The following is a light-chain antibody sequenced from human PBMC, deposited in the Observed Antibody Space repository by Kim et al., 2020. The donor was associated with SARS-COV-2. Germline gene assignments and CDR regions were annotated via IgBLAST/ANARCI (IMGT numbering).Light chain of an antibody. CDR3: QVWDSSTYV. CDR1: NMGSKN. CDR2: RDS. J-gene: IGLJ1*01. V-gene: IGLV3-9*01. Sequence: VARGQTARITCGGNNMGSKNVHWYQQKPGQAPVLVIYRDSNRPSGIPERFSGSNSGNTATLTISRAQAGDEADYYCQVWDSSTYVFGTGTKVTVL.